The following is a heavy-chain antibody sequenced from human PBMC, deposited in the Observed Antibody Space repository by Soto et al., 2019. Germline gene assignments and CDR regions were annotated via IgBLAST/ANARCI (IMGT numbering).Heavy chain of an antibody. CDR1: GFSLTTRAVG. D-gene: IGHD1-26*01. J-gene: IGHJ5*02. V-gene: IGHV2-5*02. CDR2: IYWDYDK. CDR3: AHNVIYGPTTDCRTWFDP. Sequence: QITLKESGPPLVKPTETLTLTCTFSGFSLTTRAVGVGWIRQPPGKALEWLALIYWDYDKRYSPSLESRLTVTTDTSKNPAVLTMTNMDPVATAKYFCAHNVIYGPTTDCRTWFDPWGQGTLVTVSS.